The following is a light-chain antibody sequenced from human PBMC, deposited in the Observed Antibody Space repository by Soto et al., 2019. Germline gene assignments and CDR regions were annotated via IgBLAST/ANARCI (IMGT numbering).Light chain of an antibody. J-gene: IGLJ1*01. CDR1: SSNIGNNY. Sequence: QSVLTQPPSVSAAPGQKVTISCSGSSSNIGNNYVSWYQQLPGTAPKHLIYDNNKRPSGIPDRFSGSKSGTSATLGITGLQTGDEADYYCGTWDSSLSNYVFGTGTKVTVL. V-gene: IGLV1-51*01. CDR3: GTWDSSLSNYV. CDR2: DNN.